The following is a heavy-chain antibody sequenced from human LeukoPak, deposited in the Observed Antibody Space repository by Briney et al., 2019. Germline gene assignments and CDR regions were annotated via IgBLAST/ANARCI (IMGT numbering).Heavy chain of an antibody. J-gene: IGHJ6*03. CDR2: INHSGST. CDR3: ARASAAARYYKTNRYYYYMDV. Sequence: SETLSLTCAVYGGSFSGYYWSWIRQPPGKGLEWIGEINHSGSTNYNPSLKSRVTISVDTSKNQFSLKLSSVTAADTAVYYCARASAAARYYKTNRYYYYMDVWGKGITVTVSS. CDR1: GGSFSGYY. D-gene: IGHD6-6*01. V-gene: IGHV4-34*01.